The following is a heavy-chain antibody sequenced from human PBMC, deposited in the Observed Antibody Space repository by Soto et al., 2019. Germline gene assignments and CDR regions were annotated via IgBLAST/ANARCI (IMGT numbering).Heavy chain of an antibody. Sequence: SETLSLTCRVSDGSMNSDSSYWGGIRQPPGKGLEWIGVINHSGSTYHNLSLKGRVTMSVDASRNQFSLKLTSMTAADTAVYYCARLGGYVSVGYYYLWDSWGQGTLVTVSS. CDR1: DGSMNSDSSY. CDR3: ARLGGYVSVGYYYLWDS. J-gene: IGHJ4*02. V-gene: IGHV4-39*01. D-gene: IGHD3-22*01. CDR2: INHSGST.